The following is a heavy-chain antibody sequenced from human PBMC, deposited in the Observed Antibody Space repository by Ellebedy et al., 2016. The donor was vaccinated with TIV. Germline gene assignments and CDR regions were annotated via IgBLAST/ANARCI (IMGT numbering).Heavy chain of an antibody. D-gene: IGHD1-26*01. J-gene: IGHJ6*03. Sequence: GGSLRLSCAASGFTFSSFVMRWVRQAPGKGLEWVANIKQDGSEIYYVDSVKGRFTISRENAKNSFYLQMNSLRADDTAVYYCARINSELVEYYYHHYMVLWGKGTTVTVSS. CDR2: IKQDGSEI. CDR1: GFTFSSFV. V-gene: IGHV3-7*01. CDR3: ARINSELVEYYYHHYMVL.